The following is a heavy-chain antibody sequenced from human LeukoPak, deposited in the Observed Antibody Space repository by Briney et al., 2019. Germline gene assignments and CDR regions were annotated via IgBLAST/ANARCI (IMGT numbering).Heavy chain of an antibody. D-gene: IGHD3-10*01. CDR3: ARVMVRGVIVQFDP. CDR1: GVSISSGGYY. J-gene: IGHJ5*02. CDR2: IYYSGST. Sequence: KASQTLSLTCTVSGVSISSGGYYWSWIRQHPGKGLEWIGYIYYSGSTYYNPSLKSRVTISVDTSKNQFSLKLSSVTAADTAVYYCARVMVRGVIVQFDPWGQGTLVTVSS. V-gene: IGHV4-31*03.